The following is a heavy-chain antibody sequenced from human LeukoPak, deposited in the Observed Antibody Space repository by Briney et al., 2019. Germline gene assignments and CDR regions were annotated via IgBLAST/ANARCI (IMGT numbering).Heavy chain of an antibody. Sequence: SETLSLTCTVSGGSISSYYWSWIRQPPGKGLEWIGYIYYSGSTNYNPSLKSRVTISVDTSKNQFSLKLSSVTAADTAVYYCARLWSTDCSGGSCPHQPNYWGQGTLVSVSS. CDR3: ARLWSTDCSGGSCPHQPNY. V-gene: IGHV4-59*01. CDR1: GGSISSYY. D-gene: IGHD2-15*01. CDR2: IYYSGST. J-gene: IGHJ4*02.